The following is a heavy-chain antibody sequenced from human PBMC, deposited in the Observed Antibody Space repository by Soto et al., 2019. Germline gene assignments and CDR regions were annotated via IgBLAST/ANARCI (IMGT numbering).Heavy chain of an antibody. Sequence: GGSLRLSCAASGFTFSSYGMHWVRQAPGKGLEWVAVIWYDGSNKYYADSVKGRFTISRDNSKNTLYLQMNSLRAEDTAVYYCARDRRGLYQLHYYYGMDVWGQGTTVTVSS. CDR2: IWYDGSNK. J-gene: IGHJ6*02. V-gene: IGHV3-33*01. D-gene: IGHD2-2*01. CDR1: GFTFSSYG. CDR3: ARDRRGLYQLHYYYGMDV.